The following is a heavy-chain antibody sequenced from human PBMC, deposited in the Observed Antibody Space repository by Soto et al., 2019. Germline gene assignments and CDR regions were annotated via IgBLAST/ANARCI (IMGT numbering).Heavy chain of an antibody. D-gene: IGHD3-3*01. CDR3: ARVRVDLDYYYMDV. CDR1: GGSFSGYY. CDR2: INHSGST. J-gene: IGHJ6*03. V-gene: IGHV4-34*01. Sequence: QVQLQQWGAGLLKPSETLSLTCAVYGGSFSGYYWSWIRQPPGKGLEWIGEINHSGSTNYNPSLKSRATISVDTSKNQFSLKLSSVTAADTAVYYCARVRVDLDYYYMDVWGKGTTVTVSS.